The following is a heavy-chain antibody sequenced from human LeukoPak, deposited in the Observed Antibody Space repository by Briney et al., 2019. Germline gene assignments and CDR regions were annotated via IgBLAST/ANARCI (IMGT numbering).Heavy chain of an antibody. D-gene: IGHD7-27*01. V-gene: IGHV3-48*01. CDR1: GFTFGDYS. CDR2: ISSSSSVI. CDR3: ARDPPNWGFGY. Sequence: GGSLRLSCAASGFTFGDYSMNWVRQAPGKGLEWISYISSSSSVIYYADSVRGRFTISRDNAKQSLYLRMNSLRAEDTAVYYCARDPPNWGFGYWGQGTLVTVSS. J-gene: IGHJ4*02.